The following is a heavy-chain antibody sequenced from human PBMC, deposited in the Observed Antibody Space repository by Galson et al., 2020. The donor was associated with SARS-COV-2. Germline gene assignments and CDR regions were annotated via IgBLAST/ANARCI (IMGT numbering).Heavy chain of an antibody. CDR2: ISLSGTTI. CDR1: GFTFTDAH. CDR3: ARESWGSLDP. Sequence: GGSLRLSCAASGFTFTDAHMTWIRQAPGKGLEWVSYISLSGTTIFYADSVRGRFTISRDNAKNSLYLQINSLRAEDTAVYYCARESWGSLDPWGQGTLVTVSS. D-gene: IGHD3-16*01. V-gene: IGHV3-11*01. J-gene: IGHJ5*02.